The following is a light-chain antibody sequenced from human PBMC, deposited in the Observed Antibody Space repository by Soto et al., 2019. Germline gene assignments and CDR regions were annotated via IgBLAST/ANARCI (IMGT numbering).Light chain of an antibody. V-gene: IGKV1-5*01. CDR1: QSISSY. CDR3: QQYNSYST. CDR2: VAS. Sequence: IQMTQSPCSLSASVGDRVTITCRASQSISSYLNWYQQKPGKAPKLLIYVASSLQSGVPSRFSGSGSGTEFTLTINSLQSDDFATYYYQQYNSYSTFGQGTKVDIK. J-gene: IGKJ1*01.